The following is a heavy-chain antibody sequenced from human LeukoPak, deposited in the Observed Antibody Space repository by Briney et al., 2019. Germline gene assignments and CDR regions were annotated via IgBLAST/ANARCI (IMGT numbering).Heavy chain of an antibody. D-gene: IGHD3-10*01. Sequence: GESLQISCKGSGYTFTSYWIGWVRQMPGQGLEWMGIIYPGDSDTRYSPSFQGQVTISADKSISTAYLQWSSLKASDTAMYYCARPYYGSGSYYNADAFDIWGQGTMVTVSS. V-gene: IGHV5-51*01. CDR1: GYTFTSYW. CDR2: IYPGDSDT. J-gene: IGHJ3*02. CDR3: ARPYYGSGSYYNADAFDI.